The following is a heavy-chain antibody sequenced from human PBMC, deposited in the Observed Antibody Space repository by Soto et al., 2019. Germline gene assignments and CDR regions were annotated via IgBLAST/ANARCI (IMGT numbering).Heavy chain of an antibody. D-gene: IGHD5-18*01. CDR3: ARGYGYYFDY. CDR2: ISSNGGST. V-gene: IGHV3-64*01. CDR1: GFTFSIYA. J-gene: IGHJ4*02. Sequence: EVQLVESGGGLVQPGGSLRLSCAASGFTFSIYAMHWVRQAPGKGLEYVSVISSNGGSTDYANSVKGRFTISRDNSKNTLYLQMGSLRAEDMAVYYCARGYGYYFDYWGQGTLVTVSS.